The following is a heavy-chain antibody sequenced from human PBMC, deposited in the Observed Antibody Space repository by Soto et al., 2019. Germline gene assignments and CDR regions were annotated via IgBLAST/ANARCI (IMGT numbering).Heavy chain of an antibody. CDR2: ISYDGSNK. CDR3: AKDRRSSITIFGVVIMEYYGMDV. J-gene: IGHJ6*02. D-gene: IGHD3-3*01. Sequence: GGSLRLSCAASGFTFSSYGMHWVRQAPGKGLEWVAVISYDGSNKYYADSVKGRFTISRDNSKNTLYLQMNSLRAEDTAVYYCAKDRRSSITIFGVVIMEYYGMDVWGQGATVTVSS. V-gene: IGHV3-30*18. CDR1: GFTFSSYG.